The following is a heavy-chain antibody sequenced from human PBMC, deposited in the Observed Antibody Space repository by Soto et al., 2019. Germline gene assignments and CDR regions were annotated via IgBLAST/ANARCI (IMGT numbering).Heavy chain of an antibody. J-gene: IGHJ6*02. V-gene: IGHV3-33*01. Sequence: GGSLRLSCAASGFTFSSYGMHWVRQAPGKGLEWVAVIWYDGSNKYYADSVKGRFTISRDNSKNTLYLQMNSLRAEDTAVYYCARLLFGVVIPRPRLYGMDVWGQGTTVTVSS. CDR3: ARLLFGVVIPRPRLYGMDV. CDR2: IWYDGSNK. D-gene: IGHD3-3*01. CDR1: GFTFSSYG.